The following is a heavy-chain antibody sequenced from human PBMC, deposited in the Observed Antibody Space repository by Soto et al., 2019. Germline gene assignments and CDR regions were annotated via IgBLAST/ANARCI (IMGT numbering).Heavy chain of an antibody. CDR3: ARVGRLHYFDY. CDR1: GFTFSSYA. CDR2: ISYEGSNK. D-gene: IGHD4-17*01. Sequence: QVQLVESGGGVVQPGRSLRLSCAASGFTFSSYAMHWVRQAPGKGLEWVAVISYEGSNKYYADSVKGRFTISRDNSKNTLYLQMNSLRAEDTAVYYCARVGRLHYFDYWGQGTLLTVSS. J-gene: IGHJ4*02. V-gene: IGHV3-30-3*01.